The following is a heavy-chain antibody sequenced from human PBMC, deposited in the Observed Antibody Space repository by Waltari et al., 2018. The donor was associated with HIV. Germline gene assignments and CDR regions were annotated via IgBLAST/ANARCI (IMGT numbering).Heavy chain of an antibody. J-gene: IGHJ6*02. CDR2: IKDDGSEK. CDR3: ARIGTFPHNYAIDF. Sequence: EVQLMESGGGLVQSGGSLRHSCVASGFTFTHLWMSWVRQTPGKGLEWVAYIKDDGSEKYYMGSVKGRFTISRDNAKNSMFLQMNSLRAEDTAVYYCARIGTFPHNYAIDFWGQGTTVTVSS. CDR1: GFTFTHLW. V-gene: IGHV3-7*01. D-gene: IGHD1-26*01.